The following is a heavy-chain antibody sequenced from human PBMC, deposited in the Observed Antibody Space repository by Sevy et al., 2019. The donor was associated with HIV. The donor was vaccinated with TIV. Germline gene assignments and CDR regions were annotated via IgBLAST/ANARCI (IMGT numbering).Heavy chain of an antibody. D-gene: IGHD3-22*01. CDR1: EFGVSSNH. V-gene: IGHV3-53*01. Sequence: GGSLRLSCAASEFGVSSNHMSWIRQAPGKGLEWVTVIYAGGNTNYGDSMKGRVTIFRDGSKNTLYLQMNSLSVEDTAEYYCASVLGAGQSYDVDVWGQGTTVTVSS. J-gene: IGHJ6*02. CDR2: IYAGGNT. CDR3: ASVLGAGQSYDVDV.